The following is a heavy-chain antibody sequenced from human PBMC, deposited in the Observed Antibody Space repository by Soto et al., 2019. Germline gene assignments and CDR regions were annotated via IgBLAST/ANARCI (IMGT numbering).Heavy chain of an antibody. CDR1: GFTFSSYA. CDR3: ARDGTVGATGGFDY. V-gene: IGHV3-30*04. J-gene: IGHJ4*02. CDR2: ISYDGSNK. D-gene: IGHD1-26*01. Sequence: GGSLRLSCAASGFTFSSYAMHWVRQAPGKGLEWVAVISYDGSNKYYADSAKGRFTISRDNSKNTLYLQMNSLRAEDTAVYYCARDGTVGATGGFDYWGQGTLVTVSS.